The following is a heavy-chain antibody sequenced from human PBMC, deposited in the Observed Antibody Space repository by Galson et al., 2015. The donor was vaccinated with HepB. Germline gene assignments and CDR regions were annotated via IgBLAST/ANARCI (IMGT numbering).Heavy chain of an antibody. J-gene: IGHJ4*02. Sequence: SLRLSCAASGFTFSSHTMNWVRQAPGKGLEWISYISTTSDNKFSADSVKGRFIISRDNAKNLLYLQMNSLRAEDTAVYYCTRIALSGSYWYFDYWGQGSLVTVSS. CDR2: ISTTSDNK. CDR3: TRIALSGSYWYFDY. D-gene: IGHD1-26*01. CDR1: GFTFSSHT. V-gene: IGHV3-48*01.